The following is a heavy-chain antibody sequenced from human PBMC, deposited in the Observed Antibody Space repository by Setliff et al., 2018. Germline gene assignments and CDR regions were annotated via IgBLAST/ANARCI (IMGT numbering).Heavy chain of an antibody. J-gene: IGHJ4*02. V-gene: IGHV4-4*02. CDR3: ARWTPKRGYDPTGYFTYYFDY. D-gene: IGHD3-22*01. CDR1: GFSLSTSGMR. CDR2: INHSGST. Sequence: VNPTQTLTLTCTFSGFSLSTSGMRVSWIRQPPGKGLEWIGEINHSGSTNYNPSLMSRVTISVDTPKNQFSLELTSVTAADTAVYYCARWTPKRGYDPTGYFTYYFDYWGQGALVTVSS.